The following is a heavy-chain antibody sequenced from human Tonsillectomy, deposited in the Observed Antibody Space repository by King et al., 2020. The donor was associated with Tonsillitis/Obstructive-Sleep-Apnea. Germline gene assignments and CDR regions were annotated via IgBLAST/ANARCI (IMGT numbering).Heavy chain of an antibody. CDR3: ARARGGGPFDF. J-gene: IGHJ4*02. CDR2: IHAGNGDT. D-gene: IGHD3-16*01. Sequence: QLVQSGAEVKKPGASVKVSCKASGYTFTDYSIHCVRQAPGQRLEWMGWIHAGNGDTKYSQKFQGRITITRDTSAGTAYMELSSLTSEDTAVYFCARARGGGPFDFWGLGTLVTVSS. V-gene: IGHV1-3*01. CDR1: GYTFTDYS.